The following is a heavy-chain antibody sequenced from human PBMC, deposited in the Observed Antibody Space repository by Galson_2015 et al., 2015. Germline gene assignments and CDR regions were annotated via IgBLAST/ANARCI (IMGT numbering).Heavy chain of an antibody. V-gene: IGHV4-59*12. CDR3: ARDGGNYFDY. D-gene: IGHD3-3*01. Sequence: QVQLQESGPRLVKPSETLSLTCTVSGGSISSYYWSWIRQPPGKGLEWIGYIYYSGSTNYNPSLKSRVIISVDTSKNQFSLKLSSVTAADTAVYYCARDGGNYFDYWGQGTLVTVSS. CDR2: IYYSGST. CDR1: GGSISSYY. J-gene: IGHJ4*02.